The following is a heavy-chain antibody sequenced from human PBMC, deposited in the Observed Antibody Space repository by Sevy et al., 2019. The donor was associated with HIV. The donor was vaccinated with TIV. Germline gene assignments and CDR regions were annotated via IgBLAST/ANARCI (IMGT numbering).Heavy chain of an antibody. D-gene: IGHD3-3*01. CDR1: GFTFNTYW. V-gene: IGHV3-7*01. J-gene: IGHJ4*02. CDR2: IKKDGSEK. CDR3: ARVGVGSWLPHYYLDY. Sequence: GGSLRLSCAASGFTFNTYWMTWVRQAPGKGLEWVANIKKDGSEKYYVDSVKGRFTMSRDNAKNSLYLQMNSLRAEDTGVSYCARVGVGSWLPHYYLDYWSQGALVTVSS.